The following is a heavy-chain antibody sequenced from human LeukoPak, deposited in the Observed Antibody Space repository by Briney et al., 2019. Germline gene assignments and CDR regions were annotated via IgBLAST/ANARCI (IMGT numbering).Heavy chain of an antibody. D-gene: IGHD3-22*01. CDR1: GGSISSYY. V-gene: IGHV4-4*07. CDR2: IYTSGST. Sequence: SETLSLTCTVSGGSISSYYWRWIRQPAGKGLEWIGRIYTSGSTNYNPSLKSRVTMSVDTSKNQFSLKLSSVTAADTAVYYCAREAPVGYYDSSGYPPPFDYWGQGTLVTVSS. CDR3: AREAPVGYYDSSGYPPPFDY. J-gene: IGHJ4*02.